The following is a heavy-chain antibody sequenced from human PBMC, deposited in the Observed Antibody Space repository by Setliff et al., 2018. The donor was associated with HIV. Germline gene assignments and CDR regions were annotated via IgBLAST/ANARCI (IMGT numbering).Heavy chain of an antibody. V-gene: IGHV1-2*02. Sequence: ASVKVSCKASGYTFTNYYMHWVRQAPGQGLEWMGWINPNSGNTHYPPSFQGRVTMTRDTSTTTAYMELSSLRSDDTAVYYCAKNYFDTSGWSAVDYWGQGTLVTVSS. CDR3: AKNYFDTSGWSAVDY. CDR2: INPNSGNT. D-gene: IGHD3-22*01. J-gene: IGHJ4*02. CDR1: GYTFTNYY.